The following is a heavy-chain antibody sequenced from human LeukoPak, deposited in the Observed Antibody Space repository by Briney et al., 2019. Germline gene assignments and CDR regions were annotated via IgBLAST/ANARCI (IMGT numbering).Heavy chain of an antibody. Sequence: GSLRLSCAASGFTFSSYEMNWVRQASGKGLEWVSYISSSGSTIYYADSVKGRFTISRDNAKNSLYLQMNSLRAEDTAVYYCARASYSSSWYADYWGQGTLVTVSS. J-gene: IGHJ4*02. D-gene: IGHD6-13*01. CDR1: GFTFSSYE. CDR2: ISSSGSTI. CDR3: ARASYSSSWYADY. V-gene: IGHV3-48*03.